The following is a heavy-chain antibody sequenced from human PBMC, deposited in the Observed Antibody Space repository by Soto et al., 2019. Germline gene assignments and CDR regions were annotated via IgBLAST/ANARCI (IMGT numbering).Heavy chain of an antibody. CDR3: AKDEPYDYGEYVGPFDY. CDR1: GFTVSSNY. V-gene: IGHV3-23*01. D-gene: IGHD4-17*01. CDR2: ISGSGGST. Sequence: GGSLRLSCAASGFTVSSNYMSWVRQAPGKGLEWVSAISGSGGSTYYADSVKGRFTISRDNSKNTLYLQMNSLRAEDTAVYYCAKDEPYDYGEYVGPFDYWGQGTLVTGSS. J-gene: IGHJ4*02.